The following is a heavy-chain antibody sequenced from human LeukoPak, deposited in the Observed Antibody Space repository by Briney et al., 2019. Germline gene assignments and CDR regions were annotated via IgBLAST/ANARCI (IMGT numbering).Heavy chain of an antibody. CDR1: GFPFSSYG. Sequence: TWESLRLSCAASGFPFSSYGMHWVRQAPGKGLEWVAVICADGSNKYYADSVKDQSTISRDNSKNTLYLQMNSLRVEDTAVYYCARVQGRYFGSGSYVGVDHWGQGTLVTVSS. CDR3: ARVQGRYFGSGSYVGVDH. D-gene: IGHD3-10*01. J-gene: IGHJ4*02. V-gene: IGHV3-33*01. CDR2: ICADGSNK.